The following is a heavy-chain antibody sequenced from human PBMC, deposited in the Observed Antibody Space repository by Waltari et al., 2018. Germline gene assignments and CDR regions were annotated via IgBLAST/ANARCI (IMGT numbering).Heavy chain of an antibody. Sequence: AASGFTFSSYGMHWVRQAPGKGLEWAAVIWYDGSNKYYADSVKGRFTISRDNSKNTLYLQMNSLRAEDTAMYYCAKVGGADAFDIWGQGTMVTVSS. V-gene: IGHV3-30*18. CDR2: IWYDGSNK. J-gene: IGHJ3*02. CDR3: AKVGGADAFDI. D-gene: IGHD1-26*01. CDR1: GFTFSSYG.